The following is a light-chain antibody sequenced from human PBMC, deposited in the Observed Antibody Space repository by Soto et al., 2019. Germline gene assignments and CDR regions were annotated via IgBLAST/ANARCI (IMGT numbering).Light chain of an antibody. CDR3: GTWDSSLSAVV. CDR1: SSTIGNNY. J-gene: IGLJ2*01. CDR2: DNY. V-gene: IGLV1-51*01. Sequence: QSVLTQPPSVSAAPGQTVTISCTGSSSTIGNNYVYWYQQVPGTAPPLLINDNYKRPSGIPDRFSGSKSGTSATLGITGSQTGDEADYYCGTWDSSLSAVVFGGGTKVTVL.